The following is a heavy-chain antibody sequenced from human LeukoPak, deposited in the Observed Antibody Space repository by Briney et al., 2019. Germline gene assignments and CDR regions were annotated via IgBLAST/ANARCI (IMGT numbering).Heavy chain of an antibody. D-gene: IGHD1-26*01. CDR2: IYYSGST. Sequence: SETLSLTCTVSGGSISTYYWSWIRQSPGKGLEWIGYIYYSGSTNYNPSLKSRVTISVDTSKNQFSLKLSSVTAADTAVYYCARGTWELLDYWGQGTLVTVSS. V-gene: IGHV4-59*01. CDR3: ARGTWELLDY. J-gene: IGHJ4*02. CDR1: GGSISTYY.